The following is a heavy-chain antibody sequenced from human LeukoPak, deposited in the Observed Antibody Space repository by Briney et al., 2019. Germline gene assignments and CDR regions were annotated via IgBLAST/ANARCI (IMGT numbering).Heavy chain of an antibody. V-gene: IGHV3-21*01. J-gene: IGHJ4*02. CDR1: GFSFSSYS. CDR2: ISSRSIYI. CDR3: VKVRSGAAAVGGD. D-gene: IGHD6-13*01. Sequence: GGSLRPSCAASGFSFSSYSMNWVRQAPGKGLEWVSSISSRSIYIFYSNSVKGRFTISRDNAKNSLYLQVNSLRADDTAVYYCVKVRSGAAAVGGDWGRGTLVTVSS.